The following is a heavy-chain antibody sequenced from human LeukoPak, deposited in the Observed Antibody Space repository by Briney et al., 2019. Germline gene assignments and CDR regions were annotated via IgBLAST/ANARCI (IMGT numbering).Heavy chain of an antibody. CDR3: ARPPYSTSSEISV. CDR1: GGTFSSYA. J-gene: IGHJ4*02. V-gene: IGHV1-69*01. CDR2: IIPIFGTA. Sequence: SVKVSCKASGGTFSSYAISWVPQAPGQGLEWMGGIIPIFGTANYAQKFQGRVTITADESTSPAYMELSRLRSEDTAVYYRARPPYSTSSEISVWGQGTLVTVSS. D-gene: IGHD2-2*01.